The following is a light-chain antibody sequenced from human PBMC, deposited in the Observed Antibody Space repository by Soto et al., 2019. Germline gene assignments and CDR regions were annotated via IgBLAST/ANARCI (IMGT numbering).Light chain of an antibody. CDR1: SSDVGGYNY. CDR3: CSYAGSYTLGVYV. V-gene: IGLV2-11*01. J-gene: IGLJ1*01. CDR2: DVS. Sequence: QSALTQPRSVSGSPGQSVTISCTGTSSDVGGYNYVSWYQQHPGKAPKLMIYDVSKRPSGVPDRFSGSKSGNTASLTISGLQAEDEADYYCCSYAGSYTLGVYVFGTGTTLTV.